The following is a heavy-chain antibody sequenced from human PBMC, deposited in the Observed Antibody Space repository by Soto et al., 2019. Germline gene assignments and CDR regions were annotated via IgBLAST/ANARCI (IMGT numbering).Heavy chain of an antibody. CDR1: GGCLSSYY. CDR2: IYTSGSP. V-gene: IGHV4-4*07. Sequence: VPRPLTWTVGGGCLSSYYWGWFWPPAGKGLEWIGLIYTSGSPNYNPHLKSRVTMPVDTSKNQFSLKLSSATAEDTAVYYCARDTPNNYVWGSYRPWFDPWGRGTLVTVSS. J-gene: IGHJ5*02. D-gene: IGHD3-16*02. CDR3: ARDTPNNYVWGSYRPWFDP.